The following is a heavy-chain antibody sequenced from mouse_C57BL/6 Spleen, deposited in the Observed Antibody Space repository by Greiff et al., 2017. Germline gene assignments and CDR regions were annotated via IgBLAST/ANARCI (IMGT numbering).Heavy chain of an antibody. CDR1: GFSLTSYG. CDR3: ARRDYGSSYRYVDV. V-gene: IGHV2-2*01. Sequence: QVQLKQSGPGLVQPSQSLSITCTVSGFSLTSYGVHWVRPSPGKGLEWLGVIWSGGSTDYNAAFISRLSISKDNSKSQVFFKMNSLQADDTAIYYCARRDYGSSYRYVDVWGTGTTVTVSS. CDR2: IWSGGST. J-gene: IGHJ1*03. D-gene: IGHD1-1*01.